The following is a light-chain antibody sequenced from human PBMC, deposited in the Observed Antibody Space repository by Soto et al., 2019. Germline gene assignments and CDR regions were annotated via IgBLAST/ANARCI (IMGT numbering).Light chain of an antibody. J-gene: IGLJ2*01. CDR1: RSDVGSYNL. CDR3: CSYAGSTTFVV. V-gene: IGLV2-23*03. CDR2: EGS. Sequence: QSALTQPASVSGSPGQSITISCTGSRSDVGSYNLVSWYQHHPGKAPKLIIYEGSKRPSGVSNRFSGSKSDNTASLTISGLQAEDEADYFCCSYAGSTTFVVFGGGTKVTVL.